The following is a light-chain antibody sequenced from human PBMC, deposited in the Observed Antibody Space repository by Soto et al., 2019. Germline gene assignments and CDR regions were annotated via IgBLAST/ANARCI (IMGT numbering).Light chain of an antibody. J-gene: IGLJ3*02. CDR1: SSNIGAGYD. V-gene: IGLV1-40*01. Sequence: QPVLTQPPSVSGAPGQRVTTSCTGSSSNIGAGYDVHWYQQLPGTAPKLLIYGNSNRPSGVPDRFSGSKSGTSASLAITGLQAEDEADYYCQSYDSSLSGWVFDGGTKLTVL. CDR2: GNS. CDR3: QSYDSSLSGWV.